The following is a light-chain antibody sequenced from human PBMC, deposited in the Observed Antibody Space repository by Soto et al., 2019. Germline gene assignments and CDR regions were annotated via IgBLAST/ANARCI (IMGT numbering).Light chain of an antibody. Sequence: DVGRSKNPNSLAVSLGESATLNCKSSPRVLYGSNNKNSLAWYQQKPGQPPKLLICWASTREFGVPDRFSGSGSGTHFTLTISSLQAEDVAVYYCQQYYSTPITSGQGTRLEI. J-gene: IGKJ5*01. CDR3: QQYYSTPIT. CDR2: WAS. V-gene: IGKV4-1*01. CDR1: PRVLYGSNNKNS.